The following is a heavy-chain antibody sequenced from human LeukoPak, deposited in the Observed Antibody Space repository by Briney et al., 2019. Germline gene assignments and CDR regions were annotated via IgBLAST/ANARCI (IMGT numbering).Heavy chain of an antibody. Sequence: SETLSLTCTVSGGSISSSTYYWGWLRQPPGKGLEWIGNIYYSGTTYYNPSLQSRVTISVDTSKNQFSLKLSSVTAADTAVYYCAGARTVAGRLYWFDPWGQGTLVTVSS. CDR3: AGARTVAGRLYWFDP. D-gene: IGHD6-19*01. CDR2: IYYSGTT. J-gene: IGHJ5*02. V-gene: IGHV4-39*07. CDR1: GGSISSSTYY.